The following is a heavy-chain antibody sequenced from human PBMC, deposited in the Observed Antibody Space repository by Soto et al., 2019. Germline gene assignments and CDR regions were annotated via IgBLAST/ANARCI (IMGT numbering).Heavy chain of an antibody. CDR2: ITASGGTT. CDR1: GFTFSSYS. D-gene: IGHD1-7*01. V-gene: IGHV3-23*01. Sequence: GSLRLSCAASGFTFSSYSMSWVRQAPGKGLEWVSHITASGGTTYYADSVKGRFTISRDSSRNTLYLQMNSLRAEDTALYYCAKFIKVNWNYDAFHIWGQGTMVT. CDR3: AKFIKVNWNYDAFHI. J-gene: IGHJ3*02.